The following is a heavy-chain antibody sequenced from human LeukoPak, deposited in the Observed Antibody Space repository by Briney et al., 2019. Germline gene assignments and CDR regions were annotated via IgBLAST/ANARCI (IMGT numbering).Heavy chain of an antibody. CDR2: IYYSGST. D-gene: IGHD4/OR15-4a*01. Sequence: SETLSLTCTVSGGSISSSSYYWGWIRQPPGKGLEWIGSIYYSGSTYYNPSLKSRVTISVDTSKNQLSLKLSSVTAADTAVYYCARGRRLKLTADAFDIWGQGTMVTVSS. CDR3: ARGRRLKLTADAFDI. J-gene: IGHJ3*02. V-gene: IGHV4-39*07. CDR1: GGSISSSSYY.